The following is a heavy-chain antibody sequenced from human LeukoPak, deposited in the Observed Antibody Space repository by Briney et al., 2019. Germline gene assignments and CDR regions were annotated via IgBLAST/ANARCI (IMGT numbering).Heavy chain of an antibody. D-gene: IGHD3-10*01. Sequence: PGGSLRLSCAASGFTFSSYAMYWVRQAPGKGLEYVSAISSNGGSTYYANSVKGRFTISRDNSKNTLYLQMGSLRAEDMAVYYCARGRSGLGPPYDYWGQGTLVTVSS. CDR1: GFTFSSYA. J-gene: IGHJ4*02. V-gene: IGHV3-64*01. CDR3: ARGRSGLGPPYDY. CDR2: ISSNGGST.